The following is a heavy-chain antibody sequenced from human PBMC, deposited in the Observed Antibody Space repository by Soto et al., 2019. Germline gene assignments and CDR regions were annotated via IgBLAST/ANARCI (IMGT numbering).Heavy chain of an antibody. J-gene: IGHJ3*02. CDR1: GFTFSSYE. CDR3: ARVTMIVVVMGLDAFDI. V-gene: IGHV3-48*03. D-gene: IGHD3-22*01. Sequence: GGSLRLSXAASGFTFSSYEMNWVRQAPGKGLEWVSYISSSGSTIYYADSVKGLFTISRDNAKNSLYLQMNSLRAEDTAVYYCARVTMIVVVMGLDAFDIWGQGTMVTVS. CDR2: ISSSGSTI.